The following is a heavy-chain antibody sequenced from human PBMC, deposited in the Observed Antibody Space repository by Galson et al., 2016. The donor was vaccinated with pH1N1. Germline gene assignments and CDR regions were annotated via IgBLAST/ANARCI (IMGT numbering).Heavy chain of an antibody. CDR2: ISGSDTTI. J-gene: IGHJ3*01. CDR1: GFPFSHYY. V-gene: IGHV3-11*01. D-gene: IGHD3-10*01. CDR3: ARDHFGWAFDV. Sequence: SLRLSCAASGFPFSHYYMGWIRQAPGKGLEWISYISGSDTTIYYADSVRGRFTIPRDTAQNSLYLHMNSLRAEDTAVYYCARDHFGWAFDVWGQGTMVTVS.